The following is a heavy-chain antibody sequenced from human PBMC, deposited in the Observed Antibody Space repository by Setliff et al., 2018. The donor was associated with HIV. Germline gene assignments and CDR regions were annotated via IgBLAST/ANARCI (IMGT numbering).Heavy chain of an antibody. V-gene: IGHV3-74*01. D-gene: IGHD3-22*01. CDR1: GFIFSDHL. J-gene: IGHJ4*02. Sequence: SGGSLRLSCTASGFIFSDHLMDWVRQAPGKGLEWIARINSDGSSTSYADSVKGRFTISRDNAKNTLYLQMNSLRAEDTAVYYCARAVNYYDSSGYYPWGQGTLVTVSS. CDR3: ARAVNYYDSSGYYP. CDR2: INSDGSST.